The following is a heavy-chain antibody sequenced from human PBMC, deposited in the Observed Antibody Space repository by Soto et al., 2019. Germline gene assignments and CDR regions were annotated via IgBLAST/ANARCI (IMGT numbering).Heavy chain of an antibody. Sequence: EVQLVESGGGLVQPGGSLRLSCAASGFTFSSYSMNWVRQAPGKGLEWVSYISSSSSTIYYADSVKGRFTISRDNTKNSLYMQMNGLRAEDTAVYYWARGGEEYNCSWFVHFDYWGQGALVTVTS. CDR2: ISSSSSTI. J-gene: IGHJ4*02. CDR3: ARGGEEYNCSWFVHFDY. CDR1: GFTFSSYS. V-gene: IGHV3-48*01. D-gene: IGHD6-13*01.